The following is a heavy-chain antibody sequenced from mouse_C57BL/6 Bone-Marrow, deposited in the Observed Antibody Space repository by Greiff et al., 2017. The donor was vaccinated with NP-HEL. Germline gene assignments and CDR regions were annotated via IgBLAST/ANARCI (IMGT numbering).Heavy chain of an antibody. Sequence: EVKVVESGGGLVKPGGSLKLSCAASGFTFSDYGMHWVRQAPEKGLEWVAYISSGSSTIYYADTVKGRFTISRDNAKNTLFLQMTSLRSEDTAMYYCAKLCRRGFYAMDYWGQGTSVTVSS. CDR1: GFTFSDYG. CDR2: ISSGSSTI. J-gene: IGHJ4*01. V-gene: IGHV5-17*01. CDR3: AKLCRRGFYAMDY. D-gene: IGHD1-1*02.